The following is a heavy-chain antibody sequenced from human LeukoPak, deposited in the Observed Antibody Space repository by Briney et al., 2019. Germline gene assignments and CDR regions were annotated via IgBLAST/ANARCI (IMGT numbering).Heavy chain of an antibody. CDR1: GYSISSGYY. D-gene: IGHD4-23*01. J-gene: IGHJ4*02. CDR3: ARDQRDYGGNCFDY. Sequence: SETLSLTCTVSGYSISSGYYWGWIRQPPGKGLEWIGSIYHSGSTYYNPSLKSRVTISVDTSKNQFSLKLSSVTAADTAVYNCARDQRDYGGNCFDYWGQGTLVTVSS. CDR2: IYHSGST. V-gene: IGHV4-38-2*02.